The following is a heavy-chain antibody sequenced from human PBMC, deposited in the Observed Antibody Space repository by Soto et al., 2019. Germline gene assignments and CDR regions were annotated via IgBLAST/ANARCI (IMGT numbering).Heavy chain of an antibody. J-gene: IGHJ4*02. V-gene: IGHV4-39*01. D-gene: IGHD4-17*01. Sequence: QVQLQASGPGLVKPSETLSLTCAVFGGPIRTTSFYWGWFRQPPGKAPEWIGSVYYSGTSYTNPSLESRVTMPVDTSKNQFSLKLSSVTAADTAVYYCARKEISVTMPFDSWGQGTLVTVSS. CDR3: ARKEISVTMPFDS. CDR2: VYYSGTS. CDR1: GGPIRTTSFY.